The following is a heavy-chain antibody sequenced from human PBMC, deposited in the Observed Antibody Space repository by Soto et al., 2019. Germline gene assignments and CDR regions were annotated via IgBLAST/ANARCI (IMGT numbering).Heavy chain of an antibody. Sequence: PGGSLRLSCAASGFSFSSYTMNWVRQAPGRGLEWVSGINGNGGTTYYADSVKGRFAISRDNSKNTLYLQMNSLRAEDTAVYYCAKALMGASGWLDPWGQGSLVTVSS. CDR2: INGNGGTT. CDR1: GFSFSSYT. V-gene: IGHV3-23*01. D-gene: IGHD1-26*01. J-gene: IGHJ5*02. CDR3: AKALMGASGWLDP.